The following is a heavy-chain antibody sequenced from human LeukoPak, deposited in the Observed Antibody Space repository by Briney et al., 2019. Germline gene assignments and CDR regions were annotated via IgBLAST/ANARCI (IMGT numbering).Heavy chain of an antibody. CDR2: INHSGST. CDR3: ARGVVVVPAATGDWLYL. CDR1: GVAFSGSC. V-gene: IGHV4-34*01. Sequence: SETLSLTCAVYGVAFSGSCCSWIRQPPGKGLEWIGEINHSGSTNYNPSLKRRVTISVDTSKNQFSLKLSAVTAADTAVYYCARGVVVVPAATGDWLYLWGQGTLVTVSS. D-gene: IGHD2-2*01. J-gene: IGHJ5*02.